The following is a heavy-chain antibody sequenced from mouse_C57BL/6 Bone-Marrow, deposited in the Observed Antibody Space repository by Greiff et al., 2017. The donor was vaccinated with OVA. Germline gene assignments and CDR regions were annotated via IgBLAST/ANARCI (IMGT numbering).Heavy chain of an antibody. D-gene: IGHD1-2*01. V-gene: IGHV1-78*01. CDR2: VYPRDGSP. J-gene: IGHJ2*01. CDR3: ARYGPYYFDY. Sequence: VKLMESDVELVKPGASVKISCKVSGYTFTDHTIHWMKQRPEQGLEWIGYVYPRDGSPKYNEKFKGKATLTADKSSSTACMQLNSLTSEDSAVYFCARYGPYYFDYWGRGTTLTVSS. CDR1: GYTFTDHT.